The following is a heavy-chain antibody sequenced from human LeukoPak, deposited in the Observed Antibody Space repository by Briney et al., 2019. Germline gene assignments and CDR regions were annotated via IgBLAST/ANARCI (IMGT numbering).Heavy chain of an antibody. CDR2: IYSGGST. Sequence: GGSLRLSCAASGFTFKNYAMNWVRQAPGKGLEWVSVIYSGGSTYYADSVKGRFTISRDNSKNTLYLQMNSLRAEDTAVYYCARPSGSYRADAFDIWGQGTMVTVSS. D-gene: IGHD1-26*01. CDR1: GFTFKNYA. V-gene: IGHV3-53*01. CDR3: ARPSGSYRADAFDI. J-gene: IGHJ3*02.